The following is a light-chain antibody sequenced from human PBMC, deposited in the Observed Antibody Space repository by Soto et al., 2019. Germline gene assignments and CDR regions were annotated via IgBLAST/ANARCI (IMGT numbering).Light chain of an antibody. Sequence: QSVLTQPRSVSGSPGQSVTISCTGSSSDVGGYYYVSWYQQHPGKVPKLMIFDVTNRPSGVPDRFSGSKSGNTASLTISGLQAEDEADYYCCSYAGSTTLVFGGGTKLTVL. J-gene: IGLJ3*02. CDR2: DVT. CDR3: CSYAGSTTLV. CDR1: SSDVGGYYY. V-gene: IGLV2-11*01.